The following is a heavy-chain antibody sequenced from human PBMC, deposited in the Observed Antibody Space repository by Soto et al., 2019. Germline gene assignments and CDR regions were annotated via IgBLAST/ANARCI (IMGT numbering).Heavy chain of an antibody. CDR1: GYTFTSYA. CDR3: ASSYCGGDCYSESQVDY. D-gene: IGHD2-21*02. Sequence: ASVKVSCKASGYTFTSYAMHWVRQAPGQRLEWMGWINAGNGNTKYSQKFQGRVTITRDTSASTAYMELSSLRSEDTAVYYCASSYCGGDCYSESQVDYWGQGTLVTVSS. CDR2: INAGNGNT. V-gene: IGHV1-3*01. J-gene: IGHJ4*02.